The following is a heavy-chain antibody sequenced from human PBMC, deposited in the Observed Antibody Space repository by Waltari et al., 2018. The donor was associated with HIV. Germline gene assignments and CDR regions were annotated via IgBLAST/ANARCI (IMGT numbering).Heavy chain of an antibody. CDR1: GDSISSSSYY. J-gene: IGHJ4*02. CDR2: IYYTGRT. V-gene: IGHV4-39*01. D-gene: IGHD3-16*01. CDR3: ARHGRMGGGTHRRYFDY. Sequence: QLQLQESGPGLVKPSETLSLTCSVSGDSISSSSYYWGWVRQPPGKCLEWIGSIYYTGRTYYNPSIRSRVTISVDTSRNLFSLKRSSVTAADTAVYYCARHGRMGGGTHRRYFDYWGQGTLVTVSS.